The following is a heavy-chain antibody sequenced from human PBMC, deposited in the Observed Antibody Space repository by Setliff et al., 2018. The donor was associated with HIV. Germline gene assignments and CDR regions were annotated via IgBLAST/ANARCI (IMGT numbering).Heavy chain of an antibody. D-gene: IGHD3-22*01. CDR1: GGSFSDYY. J-gene: IGHJ3*02. Sequence: PSETLSLTCAVYGGSFSDYYWSWIRQPPGKGLEWIGEINHSGSANFSPSLKSRATISVDTSKNQFSLKLSSVTAADTAVYYCARGPRYYDSSGYRAGAFDIWGQGTMVTVSS. V-gene: IGHV4-34*01. CDR2: INHSGSA. CDR3: ARGPRYYDSSGYRAGAFDI.